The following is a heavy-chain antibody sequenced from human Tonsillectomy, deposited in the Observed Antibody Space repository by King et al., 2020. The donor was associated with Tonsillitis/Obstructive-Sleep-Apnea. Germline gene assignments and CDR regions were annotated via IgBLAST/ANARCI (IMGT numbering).Heavy chain of an antibody. CDR2: IYNSGST. V-gene: IGHV4-4*07. CDR3: ARDGHFYDKTLYFFDY. CDR1: GASFSSNY. D-gene: IGHD3-22*01. Sequence: QVQLQESGPGLVKPSETLSLTCTVSGASFSSNYWSWIRQPAGKGLEWIGRIYNSGSTKYNPSLESRVTMSVDTSKNQFSLKLSSVTAADTAVYYCARDGHFYDKTLYFFDYWGQGTLVTVSS. J-gene: IGHJ4*02.